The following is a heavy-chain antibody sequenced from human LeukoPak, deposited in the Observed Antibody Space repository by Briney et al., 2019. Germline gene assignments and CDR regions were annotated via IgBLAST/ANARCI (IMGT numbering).Heavy chain of an antibody. Sequence: VASVNVSCKASGYTFTSYYMHWVRQAPGQGLEWMGIINPSGDVISYAQKFQGRVTVTRDTSTSTAYMELNSLRSEDTAVYYCARGTMIIVVNLYYFDYWGQGTLVTVSS. CDR1: GYTFTSYY. CDR3: ARGTMIIVVNLYYFDY. V-gene: IGHV1-46*01. D-gene: IGHD3-22*01. CDR2: INPSGDVI. J-gene: IGHJ4*02.